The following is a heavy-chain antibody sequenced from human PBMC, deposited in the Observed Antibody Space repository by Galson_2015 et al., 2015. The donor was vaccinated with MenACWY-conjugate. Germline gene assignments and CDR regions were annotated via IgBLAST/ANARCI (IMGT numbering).Heavy chain of an antibody. Sequence: SLRLSCAASGFTFSSYSMIWVRQSPGKGLEWVSAITTSGDAVFYADSVKGRLTISRDNAKNSLYLHLNSLTAEDTAVFYCARERAGYYYDCWGQGTLVTVSS. V-gene: IGHV3-21*01. CDR2: ITTSGDAV. J-gene: IGHJ4*02. CDR1: GFTFSSYS. CDR3: ARERAGYYYDC.